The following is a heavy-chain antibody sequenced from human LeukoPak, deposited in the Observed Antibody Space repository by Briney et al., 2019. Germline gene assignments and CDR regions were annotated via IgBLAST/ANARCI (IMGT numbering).Heavy chain of an antibody. Sequence: PGGSLRLSCVASGFTLSSHWMSWIRQAPGKGLEWVSYISSSGSTIYYADSVKGRFTISRDNAKNSLYLQMNSLRAEDTAVYYCARALNWFDPWGQGTLVTVSS. CDR1: GFTLSSHW. J-gene: IGHJ5*02. V-gene: IGHV3-11*01. CDR2: ISSSGSTI. CDR3: ARALNWFDP.